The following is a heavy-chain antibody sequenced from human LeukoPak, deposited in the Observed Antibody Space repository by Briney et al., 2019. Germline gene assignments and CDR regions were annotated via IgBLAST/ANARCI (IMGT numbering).Heavy chain of an antibody. CDR2: INPGDSDT. J-gene: IGHJ4*02. D-gene: IGHD6-13*01. Sequence: PGESLKISCKGSGYRVTNYWIGWVRQMPGKGLEWMGIINPGDSDTRYSPSFQGQVTISADKSISTAYLQWSSLKASDTAMYYCARLAGSSWSDFDYWGQGTLVTVSS. CDR1: GYRVTNYW. V-gene: IGHV5-51*01. CDR3: ARLAGSSWSDFDY.